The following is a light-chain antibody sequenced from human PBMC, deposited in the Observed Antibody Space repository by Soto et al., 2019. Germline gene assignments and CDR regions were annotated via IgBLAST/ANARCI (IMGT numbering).Light chain of an antibody. V-gene: IGKV3-15*01. CDR3: QQYKSWPPLT. J-gene: IGKJ4*01. Sequence: EIVMTQSPATLSVSPGETATLSCRASQSVSYNLAWYQQKPGQGPRLLIYGAFTRATGIPARVSGSRSGTELTPAISGLQSEDFAVYYCQQYKSWPPLTFGGGTKVEIK. CDR2: GAF. CDR1: QSVSYN.